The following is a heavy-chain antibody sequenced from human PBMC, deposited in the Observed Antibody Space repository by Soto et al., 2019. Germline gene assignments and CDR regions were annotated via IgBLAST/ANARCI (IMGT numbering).Heavy chain of an antibody. CDR2: IYYSGST. V-gene: IGHV4-39*01. D-gene: IGHD7-27*01. CDR1: GGSLSSSSYY. Sequence: SETLSLTCTVSGGSLSSSSYYWGWIRQPPGKGLEWIGSIYYSGSTYYNPSLKSRVTISVDTSKNQFSLKLSSVTAADTAVYYCERPLGLTGAGYFDYWGQGTLVTVSS. J-gene: IGHJ4*02. CDR3: ERPLGLTGAGYFDY.